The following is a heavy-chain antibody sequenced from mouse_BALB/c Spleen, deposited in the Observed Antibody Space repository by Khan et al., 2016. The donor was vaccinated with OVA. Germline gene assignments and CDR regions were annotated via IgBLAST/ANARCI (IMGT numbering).Heavy chain of an antibody. J-gene: IGHJ2*01. Sequence: EVHLQESGPGLVKPSQSLSLTCTVTGYSITSDYAWNWIRQFPGNKLEWMGYISYSGNTKYNPSLKSRISITRDTSKNQFFLQLNSVTTEDTATYYCARIYGGDFDYWGQGTTLTVSS. V-gene: IGHV3-2*02. CDR2: ISYSGNT. CDR1: GYSITSDYA. D-gene: IGHD1-1*01. CDR3: ARIYGGDFDY.